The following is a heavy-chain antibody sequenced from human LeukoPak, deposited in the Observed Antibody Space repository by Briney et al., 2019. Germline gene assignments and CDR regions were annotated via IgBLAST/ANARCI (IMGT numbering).Heavy chain of an antibody. CDR1: GFTVSSNY. Sequence: GGSLRLSCAASGFTVSSNYMSWVRQAPGKGLEWVSVIYSGGSTYYADSVKGRFTISRDNSKNTLYLQMNSLRAEDTAVYYCASRGTPRAYYYDSSGYYRDDALDIWGQGTMVTVSS. CDR2: IYSGGST. CDR3: ASRGTPRAYYYDSSGYYRDDALDI. V-gene: IGHV3-53*01. D-gene: IGHD3-22*01. J-gene: IGHJ3*02.